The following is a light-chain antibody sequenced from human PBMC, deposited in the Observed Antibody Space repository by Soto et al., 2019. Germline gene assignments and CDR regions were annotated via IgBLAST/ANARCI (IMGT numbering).Light chain of an antibody. CDR3: QQFNSYPIT. J-gene: IGKJ5*01. CDR1: QDISSH. V-gene: IGKV1-9*01. CDR2: AAS. Sequence: EIQLTQSSSFVSASVGDRVTITCWASQDISSHLAWYQQKPVKVPRLLISAASTLQSGVPSRFSGSGAGTDFSLTISGLQPEDFATYYCQQFNSYPITFGKGTRLEIK.